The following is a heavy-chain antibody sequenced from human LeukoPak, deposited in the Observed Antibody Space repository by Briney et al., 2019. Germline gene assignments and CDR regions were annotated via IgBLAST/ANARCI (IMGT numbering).Heavy chain of an antibody. J-gene: IGHJ3*02. Sequence: PSETLSLTCAVPGGSISSGAYSRSWTRQPPGKGLEWIGYIYHSGSNNYNPSFKSRVTISVDRSKNQFSLKLSSVTAADTAVYYCAREPFSRGNSYGTGAFDIWGQGTMVTVSS. CDR3: AREPFSRGNSYGTGAFDI. V-gene: IGHV4-30-2*01. CDR1: GGSISSGAYS. CDR2: IYHSGSN. D-gene: IGHD5-18*01.